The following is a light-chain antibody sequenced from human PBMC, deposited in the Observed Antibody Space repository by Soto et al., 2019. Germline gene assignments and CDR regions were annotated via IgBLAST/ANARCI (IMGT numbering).Light chain of an antibody. CDR1: QSVSSN. CDR2: GAS. CDR3: QQYYDWPIT. Sequence: EIVMTQSPATLYVSPGERATLSCRASQSVSSNLAWYQQKPGQAPRLLIYGASTRATGIPARFSGSGSGTEFTLTISSLQSEDFALYYCQQYYDWPITFGQGTRLEIK. V-gene: IGKV3-15*01. J-gene: IGKJ5*01.